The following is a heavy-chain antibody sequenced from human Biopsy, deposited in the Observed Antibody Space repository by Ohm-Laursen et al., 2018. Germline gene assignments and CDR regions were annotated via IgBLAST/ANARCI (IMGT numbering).Heavy chain of an antibody. J-gene: IGHJ6*02. V-gene: IGHV4-34*01. CDR2: INHRGST. Sequence: SETLSLTCPVYGGSFSGYYWSWIRQPPGKGLEWIGEINHRGSTNYNPSLKSRVTISVDTSKNQFSLKLRSVTAADTAVYYCARAVDYYDPYYYYGLDVWGQGTMVTVSS. CDR1: GGSFSGYY. CDR3: ARAVDYYDPYYYYGLDV. D-gene: IGHD3-16*01.